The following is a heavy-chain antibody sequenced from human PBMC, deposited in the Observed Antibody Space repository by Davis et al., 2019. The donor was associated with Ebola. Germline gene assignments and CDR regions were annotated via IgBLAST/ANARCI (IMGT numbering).Heavy chain of an antibody. CDR1: GESFTNYY. J-gene: IGHJ3*02. V-gene: IGHV1-46*03. CDR2: INPNDGRT. Sequence: ASVKVSCKESGESFTNYYMQRVRQAPGQGLEWMGMINPNDGRTIYAQKFQGRVTVTRDTSPTTVYMDLSSLRSEDTALYYCTTPGGQDSGYDVFDIWGQGTMVTVSS. CDR3: TTPGGQDSGYDVFDI. D-gene: IGHD5-12*01.